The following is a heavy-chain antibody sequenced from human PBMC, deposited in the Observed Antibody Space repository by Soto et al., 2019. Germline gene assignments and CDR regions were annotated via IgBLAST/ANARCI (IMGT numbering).Heavy chain of an antibody. V-gene: IGHV3-15*07. CDR3: TTGGVRFLERDY. J-gene: IGHJ4*01. Sequence: EVQLVESGGGLVKPGGSLRLSCAASGFTFSNAWMNWVRQAPGKGLEWVGRIKSKTDGGTTDYAAPVKGRFTISRDYSKKTLYLQMNSPKTEDTAVYYCTTGGVRFLERDYWGQGTLVTVSS. D-gene: IGHD3-3*01. CDR1: GFTFSNAW. CDR2: IKSKTDGGTT.